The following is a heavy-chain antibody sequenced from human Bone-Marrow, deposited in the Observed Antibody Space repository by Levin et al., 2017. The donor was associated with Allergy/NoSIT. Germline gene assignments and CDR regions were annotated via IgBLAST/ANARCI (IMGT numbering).Heavy chain of an antibody. D-gene: IGHD1-26*01. CDR3: SKYSHGWVEGGGY. Sequence: PSETLSLTCTVSGDSISTNNYFWGWMRQPPGKGLEWVAHIHTTGSTYYNSSLKSRLSISVDTSRKQLSLKLSSVTVADTAVYYCSKYSHGWVEGGGYWGQGVLVTVSS. CDR1: GDSISTNNYF. CDR2: IHTTGST. V-gene: IGHV4-39*01. J-gene: IGHJ4*02.